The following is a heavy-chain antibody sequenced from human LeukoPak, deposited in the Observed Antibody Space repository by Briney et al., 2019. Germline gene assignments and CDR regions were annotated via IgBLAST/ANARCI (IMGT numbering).Heavy chain of an antibody. CDR1: GGSISSYY. CDR3: ARGSENTAMADSP. Sequence: PSETLSLTCTVSGGSISSYYWSWIRQPPGKGLEWIGYIYYSGSTNYNPSLKSRVTISVDTSKNQFSLKLSSVTAADTAVYYCARGSENTAMADSPWGQGTLVTVSS. J-gene: IGHJ5*02. V-gene: IGHV4-59*01. CDR2: IYYSGST. D-gene: IGHD5-18*01.